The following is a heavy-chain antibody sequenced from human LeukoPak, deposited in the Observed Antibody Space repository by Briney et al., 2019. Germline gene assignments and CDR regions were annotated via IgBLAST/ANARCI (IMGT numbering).Heavy chain of an antibody. Sequence: ASVKVSCKASGYTFTGYYMHWVRQAPGQGLEWMGWINPNSGGTNYAQKFQGRVTMTRDTSISTAYMELSRLRSDDTAVYYCALVNHSNYEYYFDYGGGGTLVTVPS. CDR1: GYTFTGYY. CDR3: ALVNHSNYEYYFDY. J-gene: IGHJ4*02. V-gene: IGHV1-2*02. CDR2: INPNSGGT. D-gene: IGHD4-11*01.